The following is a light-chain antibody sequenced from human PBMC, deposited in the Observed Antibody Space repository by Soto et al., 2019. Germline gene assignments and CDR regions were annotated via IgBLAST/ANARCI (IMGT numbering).Light chain of an antibody. CDR3: GADHGIGSNYV. V-gene: IGLV9-49*01. J-gene: IGLJ1*01. Sequence: QAVVTQPPSASASLGASVTLTCTLSSGYSNYKVDWYQQRPGKGPRFVMRVGTGGIVGSKGDGTPDRFSVLGSGLNRYLTIKNIQEEDESDYHCGADHGIGSNYVFGTGTKLTVL. CDR1: SGYSNYK. CDR2: VGTGGIVG.